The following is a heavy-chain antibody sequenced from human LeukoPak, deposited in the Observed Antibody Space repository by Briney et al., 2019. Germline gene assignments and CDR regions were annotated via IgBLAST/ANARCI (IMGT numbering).Heavy chain of an antibody. D-gene: IGHD3-10*01. J-gene: IGHJ4*02. CDR3: ARHFNAYGSGSYDY. Sequence: SETLSLTCTVSGGSISSYYWSWIRQPAGKGLEWIGRIYTSGSTNNNPSLKSRVTMSVDTSKNQFSLKLSSVTAADTAVYYCARHFNAYGSGSYDYWGQGTLVTVSS. CDR1: GGSISSYY. CDR2: IYTSGST. V-gene: IGHV4-4*07.